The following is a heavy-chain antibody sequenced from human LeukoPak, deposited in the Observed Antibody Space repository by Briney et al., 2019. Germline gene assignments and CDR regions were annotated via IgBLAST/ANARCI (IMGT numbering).Heavy chain of an antibody. CDR2: MNPNSGNT. J-gene: IGHJ6*02. Sequence: SVKVTCKGCGWTFTSYDINWVRQATGQGLEWMGWMNPNSGNTDYAQKIQGRVTMTRNTSISTAYMQLNSLRSEDTAVYYFARGKLPAAPSARDDWGQGTTVTVSS. V-gene: IGHV1-8*01. CDR3: ARGKLPAAPSARDD. CDR1: GWTFTSYD. D-gene: IGHD2-2*01.